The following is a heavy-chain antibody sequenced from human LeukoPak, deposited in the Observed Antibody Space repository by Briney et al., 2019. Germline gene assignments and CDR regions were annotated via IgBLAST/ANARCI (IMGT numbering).Heavy chain of an antibody. CDR1: GFTFSSYL. Sequence: GGSLRLSCAASGFTFSSYLMSWVRQAPGKGLEWVANIKQDGSEKYYVDSVKGRFTISRDNAKNSLYLQMNSLRAEDTAVYYCARKHGGSFDYWGQGTLVTVSS. CDR2: IKQDGSEK. J-gene: IGHJ4*02. CDR3: ARKHGGSFDY. V-gene: IGHV3-7*01. D-gene: IGHD4-23*01.